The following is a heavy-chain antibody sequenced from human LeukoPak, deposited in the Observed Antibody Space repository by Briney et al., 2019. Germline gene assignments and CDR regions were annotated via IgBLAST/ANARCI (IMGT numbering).Heavy chain of an antibody. J-gene: IGHJ6*02. CDR1: GGSISSYY. CDR3: ARRVSGAVKMDV. D-gene: IGHD6-19*01. V-gene: IGHV4-59*08. Sequence: SETLSLTCTVSGGSISSYYWNWIRQPPGKGLEWIGNVQYIGGTYYNPSLKSRVTISVDTSKNQFSLKLSSVAAADTAVYYCARRVSGAVKMDVWGQGTTVTVS. CDR2: VQYIGGT.